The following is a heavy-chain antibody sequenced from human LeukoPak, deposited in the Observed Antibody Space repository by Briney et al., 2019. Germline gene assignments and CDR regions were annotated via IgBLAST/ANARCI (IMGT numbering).Heavy chain of an antibody. Sequence: GASVKVSCKASGYTFISYGISWVRQAPGQGLEWMGWISAYNGNTNYAQKLQGRVTMTTDTSTSTAYMEMRSLRSDDTAVYYCARDFRRSSGWDRPDWFDPWGQGTLVTVSS. CDR3: ARDFRRSSGWDRPDWFDP. CDR2: ISAYNGNT. V-gene: IGHV1-18*01. CDR1: GYTFISYG. J-gene: IGHJ5*02. D-gene: IGHD6-19*01.